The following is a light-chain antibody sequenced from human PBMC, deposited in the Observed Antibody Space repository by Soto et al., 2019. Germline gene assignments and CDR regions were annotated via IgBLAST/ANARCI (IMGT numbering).Light chain of an antibody. CDR2: EVN. CDR3: SSYADNNRFYV. J-gene: IGLJ1*01. V-gene: IGLV2-8*01. CDR1: STDVGGYNY. Sequence: QSALTQPPSAAGSPGQSVTISCTGTSTDVGGYNYVSWFQQRPGKAPKLIIYEVNKRPSGVPDRFSGSKSGNTASLTVSGLQAEDEADYFCSSYADNNRFYVFGSGTKLTVL.